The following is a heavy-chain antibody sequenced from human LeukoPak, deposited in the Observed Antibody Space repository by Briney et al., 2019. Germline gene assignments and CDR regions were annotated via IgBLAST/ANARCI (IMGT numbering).Heavy chain of an antibody. J-gene: IGHJ3*02. D-gene: IGHD1-26*01. Sequence: GGSLRLSCAASGFDLNTYEMNWVRQAPGKGLEWVSSISSSSSYIYYADSVKGRFTISRDNAKNSLYLQMNSLRAEDTAVYYCARFRIVGATSDAFDIWGQGTMVTVSS. CDR1: GFDLNTYE. V-gene: IGHV3-21*01. CDR2: ISSSSSYI. CDR3: ARFRIVGATSDAFDI.